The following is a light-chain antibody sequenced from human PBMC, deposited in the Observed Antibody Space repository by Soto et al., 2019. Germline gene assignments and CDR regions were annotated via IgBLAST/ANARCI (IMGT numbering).Light chain of an antibody. CDR2: SNN. CDR3: QPYGTSLSGLYV. V-gene: IGLV1-40*01. J-gene: IGLJ1*01. CDR1: SSNIGAGKD. Sequence: QSVLTQPPSVSGAPGQRVTISCTGSSSNIGAGKDVHWYQQLPGTAPKVLIYSNNNRPSGVPDRFSVSKSGTSASLAITGLQVEDEADYFCQPYGTSLSGLYVFGTGTKVTVL.